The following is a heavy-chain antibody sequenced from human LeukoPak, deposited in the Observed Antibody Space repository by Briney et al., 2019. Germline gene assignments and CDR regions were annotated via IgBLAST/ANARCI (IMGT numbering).Heavy chain of an antibody. D-gene: IGHD3-10*01. CDR2: FDPEDGET. CDR1: VSTLTKLS. Sequence: ASVTVSFTFSVSTLTKLSMHWVRHAPGKGLEGMGGFDPEDGETIYAQKFQGRVTMTDDTSTDTAYMELSSLRSEDTAVYYWATGPSMVRGAFDYWGQGTLVTVSS. CDR3: ATGPSMVRGAFDY. V-gene: IGHV1-24*01. J-gene: IGHJ4*02.